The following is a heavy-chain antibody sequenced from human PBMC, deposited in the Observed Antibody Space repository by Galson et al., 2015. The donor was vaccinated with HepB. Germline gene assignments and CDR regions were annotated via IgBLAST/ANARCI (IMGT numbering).Heavy chain of an antibody. CDR3: AKRDTISQYFFDY. V-gene: IGHV3-23*01. CDR1: GFTFSNYG. CDR2: ASKTVPTT. J-gene: IGHJ4*02. Sequence: SLRLSCAASGFTFSNYGMSWVRQAPGKGLEWVSTASKTVPTTYYADSVRGRFTISRDNSRKIVYLQMNSLRDEDTAVYSCAKRDTISQYFFDYWGQGILVTVSS. D-gene: IGHD3-3*02.